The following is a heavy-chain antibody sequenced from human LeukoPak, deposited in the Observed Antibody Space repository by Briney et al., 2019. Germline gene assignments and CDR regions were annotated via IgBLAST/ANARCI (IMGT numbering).Heavy chain of an antibody. V-gene: IGHV4-39*01. CDR1: DGSISTTGYY. CDR2: IYYSGST. D-gene: IGHD6-13*01. J-gene: IGHJ4*01. CDR3: ASDKGYSNNYFDY. Sequence: SETLSLTCTVSDGSISTTGYYWAWIRQPPGKGLEWIASIYYSGSTYYNSSLKSRVTISVDTSRNQFSLKLSSVTAADTALYYCASDKGYSNNYFDYWGQGTLVTVSS.